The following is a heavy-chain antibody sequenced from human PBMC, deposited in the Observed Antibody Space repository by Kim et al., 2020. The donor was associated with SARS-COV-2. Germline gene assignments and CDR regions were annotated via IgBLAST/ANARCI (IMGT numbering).Heavy chain of an antibody. Sequence: GGSLRLSCAASGFTVSSNYMSWVRQAPGKGLEWVSVIYSGGSTYYADSVKGRFTISRDNSKNTLYLQMNSLRAEDTAVYYCARDCGGDCYPGHYWGQGTLVTVSS. J-gene: IGHJ4*02. CDR1: GFTVSSNY. D-gene: IGHD2-21*02. V-gene: IGHV3-53*01. CDR3: ARDCGGDCYPGHY. CDR2: IYSGGST.